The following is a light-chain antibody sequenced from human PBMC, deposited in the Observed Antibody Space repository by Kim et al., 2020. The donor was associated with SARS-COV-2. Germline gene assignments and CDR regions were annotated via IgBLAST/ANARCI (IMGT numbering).Light chain of an antibody. V-gene: IGKV1-5*01. CDR3: QLYNSYYGFT. J-gene: IGKJ3*01. CDR2: DAS. Sequence: IQMTQSPSTLSATVGDRVTITGRASQSISSWLAWYQQKPGKAPKLLIYDASSLESGVPSRFSGSGSGTEFTLTISSLQPDDFATYYCQLYNSYYGFTFGPGTKGDIK. CDR1: QSISSW.